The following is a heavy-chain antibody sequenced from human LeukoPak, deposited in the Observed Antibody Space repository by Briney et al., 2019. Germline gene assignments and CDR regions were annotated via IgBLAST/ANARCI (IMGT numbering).Heavy chain of an antibody. J-gene: IGHJ4*02. D-gene: IGHD5-12*01. CDR1: GFTFSSYA. V-gene: IGHV3-64*04. CDR3: ARENTYSGYDSVFDY. CDR2: ISSNGGST. Sequence: GGSLRLSCSASGFTFSSYAMHWVRQAPGKGLEYVSAISSNGGSTYYADSVKGRFTISRDNAKNSLYLQMNSLRAEDTAVYYCARENTYSGYDSVFDYWGQGTLVTVSS.